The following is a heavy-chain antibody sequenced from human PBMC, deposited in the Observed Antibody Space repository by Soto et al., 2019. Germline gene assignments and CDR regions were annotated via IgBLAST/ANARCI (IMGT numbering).Heavy chain of an antibody. CDR1: GGTLSSYA. CDR2: IIPIFNIP. J-gene: IGHJ6*02. D-gene: IGHD3-10*01. Sequence: SVKVSCKDSGGTLSSYAITWVRLAPGQGLGWMGGIIPIFNIPDYAQKFQGRVSITADKATSTAYMELSNLRPEDTAIYYCAKARGYGSGRNNHYYGMDVWGQGTTVTVSS. CDR3: AKARGYGSGRNNHYYGMDV. V-gene: IGHV1-69*10.